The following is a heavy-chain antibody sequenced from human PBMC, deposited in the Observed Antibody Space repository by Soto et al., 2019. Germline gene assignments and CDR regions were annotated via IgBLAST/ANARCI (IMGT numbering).Heavy chain of an antibody. Sequence: QLQLQESDSGLVKPSQTLSLTCPVSGGSISSGGYSWSWIRQPPGKGLEWIGYIYHSGSTYYNPSLKSRVTISVDRSKNQFSLKLSSVTAADTAVYYCASAGGLGAVAADYWGQGTLVTVSS. CDR1: GGSISSGGYS. CDR2: IYHSGST. D-gene: IGHD6-19*01. V-gene: IGHV4-30-2*01. J-gene: IGHJ4*02. CDR3: ASAGGLGAVAADY.